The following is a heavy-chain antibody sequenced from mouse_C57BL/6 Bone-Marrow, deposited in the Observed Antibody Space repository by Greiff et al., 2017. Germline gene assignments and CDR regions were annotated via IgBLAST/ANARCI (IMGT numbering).Heavy chain of an antibody. D-gene: IGHD2-4*01. CDR1: GFTFSSYG. CDR2: ISSGGSYT. Sequence: EVMLVESGGDLVKPGGSLKLSCAASGFTFSSYGMSLVRQTPDKRLEWVATISSGGSYTYYPDSVKGRFTISRDNAKNTLYLQMSSLKSEDTAMYYCARHGGLRPRDYWGQGTTLTVSS. CDR3: ARHGGLRPRDY. V-gene: IGHV5-6*02. J-gene: IGHJ2*01.